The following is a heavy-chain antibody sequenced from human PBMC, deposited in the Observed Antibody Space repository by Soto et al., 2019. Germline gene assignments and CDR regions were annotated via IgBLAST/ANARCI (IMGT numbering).Heavy chain of an antibody. Sequence: VQLVQSGAEVKKPGSSVKVSCKASGGTFSSYAISWVRQAPGQGLEWMGGTIPIFGTANYAQKFQGRVTITEDESTRTAYMALRSLRSEDTNEYYCAIPIAVAGLYSYYGIEVWGHRTTVTVAS. CDR3: AIPIAVAGLYSYYGIEV. V-gene: IGHV1-69*01. J-gene: IGHJ6*02. CDR2: TIPIFGTA. CDR1: GGTFSSYA. D-gene: IGHD6-19*01.